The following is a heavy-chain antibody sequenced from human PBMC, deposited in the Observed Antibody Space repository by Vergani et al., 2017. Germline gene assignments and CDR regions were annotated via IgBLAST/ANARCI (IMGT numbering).Heavy chain of an antibody. CDR3: VASPWLLSKDAFDI. D-gene: IGHD3-3*01. Sequence: EVQLVESGGGLVQPGGSLRLSCAASGFTFSDHYMDWVRQAPGKGLEWVGRTRNKANSYTTEYAASVKGRFTISRDDSKNSLYLQMNSLKTEDTAVYYCVASPWLLSKDAFDIWGQGTMVIVSS. V-gene: IGHV3-72*01. CDR1: GFTFSDHY. CDR2: TRNKANSYTT. J-gene: IGHJ3*02.